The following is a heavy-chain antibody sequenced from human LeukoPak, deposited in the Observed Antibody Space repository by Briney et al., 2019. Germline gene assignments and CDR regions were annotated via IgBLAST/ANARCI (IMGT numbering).Heavy chain of an antibody. J-gene: IGHJ3*02. D-gene: IGHD1-1*01. CDR2: ISNGGST. CDR3: VRLQPNTGEWAFDI. CDR1: GXSISSYY. V-gene: IGHV4-59*01. Sequence: SETLSLTWTVSGXSISSYYWSWIRQPPGEGLEWIGYISNGGSTKYNPSLKSRVTISVDTSKNQLSLKLSSVTAADTAVYHCVRLQPNTGEWAFDIWGQGTMVSVSS.